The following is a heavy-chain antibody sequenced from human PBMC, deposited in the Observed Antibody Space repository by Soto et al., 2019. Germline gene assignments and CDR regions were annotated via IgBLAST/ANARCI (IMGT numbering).Heavy chain of an antibody. V-gene: IGHV4-4*07. CDR3: AVDRIVVVTDGFHYYGMDV. CDR2: IYTSGST. D-gene: IGHD2-21*02. J-gene: IGHJ6*02. CDR1: GGSISSYY. Sequence: SETLSLTCTVSGGSISSYYWSWIRQPAGKGLEWIGRIYTSGSTNYNPSLKSRVTMSVDTSKNQFSLKLSSVTAADTAVYYCAVDRIVVVTDGFHYYGMDVWGQGTTVTVSS.